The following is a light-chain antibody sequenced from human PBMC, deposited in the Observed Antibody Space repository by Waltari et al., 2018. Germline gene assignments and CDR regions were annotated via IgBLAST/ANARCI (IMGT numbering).Light chain of an antibody. CDR1: SSDVGAYHY. V-gene: IGLV2-8*01. Sequence: QSALTQPPSASGSRGQSVTISCTGTSSDVGAYHYVSWYQQHPGKAPKLIIFEVSKRPSGVPVRFSASKSANTASLTVSGLQAEDEADYYCSSFAGSNIYVFGTGTRVAVL. CDR3: SSFAGSNIYV. CDR2: EVS. J-gene: IGLJ1*01.